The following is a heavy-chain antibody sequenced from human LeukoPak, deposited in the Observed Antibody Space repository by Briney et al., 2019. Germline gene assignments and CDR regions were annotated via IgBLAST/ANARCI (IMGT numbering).Heavy chain of an antibody. CDR2: ISYDGSNK. Sequence: GGSLRLSCAASGFTFSSYAMHWVRQAPGKGLEWVAVISYDGSNKYYADSVKGRFTISRDNSKNTLYLQMNSLRAEDTAVYYCAKDGARPMEFIIVGATLVADFDYWGQGTLVTVSS. V-gene: IGHV3-30-3*01. J-gene: IGHJ4*02. CDR1: GFTFSSYA. D-gene: IGHD1-26*01. CDR3: AKDGARPMEFIIVGATLVADFDY.